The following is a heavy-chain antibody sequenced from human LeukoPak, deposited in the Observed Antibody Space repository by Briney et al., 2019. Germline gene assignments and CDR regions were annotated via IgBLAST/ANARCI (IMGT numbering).Heavy chain of an antibody. CDR1: GGSISSGDYY. Sequence: PSETLSLTCTVSGGSISSGDYYWSWIRQSPGKGLEWIGYMLYSGSTNQNPSLRSRVTISVDTSKNQVSLKLSSVTAADTAVYYCARSDIWGSYRFLDYWGQGALVTVSS. D-gene: IGHD3-16*02. CDR2: MLYSGST. V-gene: IGHV4-61*08. CDR3: ARSDIWGSYRFLDY. J-gene: IGHJ4*02.